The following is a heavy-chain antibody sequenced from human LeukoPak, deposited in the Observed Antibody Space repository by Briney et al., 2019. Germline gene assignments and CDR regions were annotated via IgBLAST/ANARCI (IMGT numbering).Heavy chain of an antibody. Sequence: GGSLKPPVQAPELPFEDMAIHGAGKAPGRGLGGVSGFGWIIVGLGYADSVKGRFTLSRDNAKNSLYLQMNSLRAEDTALYYCAKDYRHSSGWYSILTGLGPGFDYWGQGTLVTVSS. V-gene: IGHV3-9*01. D-gene: IGHD6-19*01. J-gene: IGHJ4*02. CDR1: ELPFEDMA. CDR2: FGWIIVGL. CDR3: AKDYRHSSGWYSILTGLGPGFDY.